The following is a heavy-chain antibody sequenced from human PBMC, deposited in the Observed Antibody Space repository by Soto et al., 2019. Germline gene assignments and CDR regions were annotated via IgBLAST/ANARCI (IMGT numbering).Heavy chain of an antibody. V-gene: IGHV1-46*01. D-gene: IGHD4-4*01. Sequence: QVQLLQSGAEVKKPGASVKVSCKASGYTFTSYYMHWVRLAPGQGLEWMGIINPDGGGTGYAQQFQGRVIMTRATSTSTVYMEMSSLRSEDTAVYYCAVGGNYLSMDVWGQWTTVTVSS. CDR1: GYTFTSYY. CDR2: INPDGGGT. J-gene: IGHJ6*02. CDR3: AVGGNYLSMDV.